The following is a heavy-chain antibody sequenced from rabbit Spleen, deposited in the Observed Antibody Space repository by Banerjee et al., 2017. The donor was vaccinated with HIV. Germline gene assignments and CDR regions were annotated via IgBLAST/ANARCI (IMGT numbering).Heavy chain of an antibody. Sequence: QSLEESGGGLVQPEGSLALTCKASGFSFSSSDYMCWVRQAPGKGLEWISCIAGSSSDFTYSATWAKGRFTCSKTSSTTVTLQMTSLTAADTATYFCARDLDGVIGWNFGWWGQGTLVTVS. J-gene: IGHJ4*01. V-gene: IGHV1S40*01. CDR3: ARDLDGVIGWNFGW. CDR1: GFSFSSSDY. D-gene: IGHD1-1*01. CDR2: IAGSSSDFT.